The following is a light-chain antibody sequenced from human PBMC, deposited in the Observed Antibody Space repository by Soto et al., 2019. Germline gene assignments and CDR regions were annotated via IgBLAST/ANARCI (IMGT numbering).Light chain of an antibody. Sequence: QSALTQPASVSGSPGQSITISCTGISSVIGNYNLVSWHQQHPGKAPKLLIYEGRKRPSGVSNRFSGSKSGNTASLTISGLQAEDEADYYCSSYATGTTWVFGGGTKLTVL. CDR2: EGR. CDR3: SSYATGTTWV. V-gene: IGLV2-23*01. J-gene: IGLJ3*02. CDR1: SSVIGNYNL.